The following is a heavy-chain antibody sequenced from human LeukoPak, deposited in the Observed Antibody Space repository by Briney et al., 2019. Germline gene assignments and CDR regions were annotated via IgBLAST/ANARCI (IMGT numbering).Heavy chain of an antibody. J-gene: IGHJ5*02. CDR1: GYTFTGYY. CDR2: INPNRVGT. D-gene: IGHD6-19*01. CDR3: ARAHLSLDIAVAGTRWFDP. V-gene: IGHV1-2*02. Sequence: ASVNVSCKASGYTFTGYYMHRVRQAPGQGLEWRGWINPNRVGTNYAQKFQGRVTMTRDTSISTDYMELGRLRSDDTAVYYCARAHLSLDIAVAGTRWFDPWGQGTLVTVSS.